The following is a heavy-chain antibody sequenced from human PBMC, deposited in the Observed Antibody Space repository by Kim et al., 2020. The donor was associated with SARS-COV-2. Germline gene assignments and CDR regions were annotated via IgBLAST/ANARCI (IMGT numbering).Heavy chain of an antibody. V-gene: IGHV3-7*01. CDR2: K. Sequence: KNYVESMKGRFTISRDNAKNALYLQMKSLRVEDTAVYYCARGGYSNLDFWGQGTLVTVSS. CDR3: ARGGYSNLDF. D-gene: IGHD2-21*01. J-gene: IGHJ4*02.